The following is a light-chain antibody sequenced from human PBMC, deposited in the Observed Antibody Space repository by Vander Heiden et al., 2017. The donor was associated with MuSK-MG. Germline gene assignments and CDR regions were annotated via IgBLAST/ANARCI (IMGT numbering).Light chain of an antibody. CDR3: QQCNTSPSI. CDR1: ESISNC. J-gene: IGKJ2*01. V-gene: IGKV1-5*03. CDR2: KAS. Sequence: DIQMTQSPSTLSASVGDRVTITCRASESISNCLAWYQQKPGKAPKLLIYKASTLESGVPSRFSGSGSGTEFTLTISSLQPDDFATYYCQQCNTSPSIFGQRTKLEIK.